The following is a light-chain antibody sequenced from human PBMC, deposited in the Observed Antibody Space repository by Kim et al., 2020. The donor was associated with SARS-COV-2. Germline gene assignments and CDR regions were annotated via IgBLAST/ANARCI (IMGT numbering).Light chain of an antibody. Sequence: QLVLTQSPSASASLGASVKLTCTLSSGHNNYAIAWHQQQPEKGPRYLMKLNGDGSHTKGDGIPDRFSGSSSGAERYLTISSLQSDDEADYFCQTWGTGIQVFGGGTKLTVL. CDR2: LNGDGSH. V-gene: IGLV4-69*01. J-gene: IGLJ3*02. CDR1: SGHNNYA. CDR3: QTWGTGIQV.